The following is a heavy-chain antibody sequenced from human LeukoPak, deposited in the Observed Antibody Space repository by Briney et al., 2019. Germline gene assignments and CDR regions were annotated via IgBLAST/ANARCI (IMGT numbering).Heavy chain of an antibody. CDR1: GFIFGDYA. D-gene: IGHD6-13*01. CDR2: ISGSGGST. Sequence: GGSLRLSCAASGFIFGDYAMSWVRQAPGKGLEWVSGISGSGGSTYYADSVKGRFTISRDNSKNTLYLQMNSLRAEDTAVYYCAKDDLAAAGNFDYWGQGTLVTVSS. J-gene: IGHJ4*02. CDR3: AKDDLAAAGNFDY. V-gene: IGHV3-23*01.